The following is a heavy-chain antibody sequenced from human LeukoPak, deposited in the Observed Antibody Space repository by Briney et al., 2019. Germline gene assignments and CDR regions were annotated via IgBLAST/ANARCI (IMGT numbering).Heavy chain of an antibody. Sequence: SETLSLTCTVSGGSISSYYWIWIRQPPGKGLEWIGYIYYSGSTNYNPSLKSRVTISVDPSKNQFSLKLSSVTAADTAVYYCAILNYGDSDYWGQGTLVTVSS. V-gene: IGHV4-59*01. CDR3: AILNYGDSDY. CDR2: IYYSGST. J-gene: IGHJ4*02. D-gene: IGHD4-17*01. CDR1: GGSISSYY.